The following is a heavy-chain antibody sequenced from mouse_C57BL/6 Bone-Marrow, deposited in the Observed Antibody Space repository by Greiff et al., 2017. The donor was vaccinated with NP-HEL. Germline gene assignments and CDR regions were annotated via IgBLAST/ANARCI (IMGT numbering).Heavy chain of an antibody. CDR1: GYTFTSYW. V-gene: IGHV1-64*01. D-gene: IGHD2-3*01. Sequence: QVQLQQPGAELVKPGASVKLSCKASGYTFTSYWMHWVKQRPGQGLEWIGMIHPNSGSTNYNEKFKSKATLTVDKSSSTAYMQLSSLASEDSAVYYCARSIDDGPLCFDVWGTGTTVTVSS. CDR2: IHPNSGST. J-gene: IGHJ1*03. CDR3: ARSIDDGPLCFDV.